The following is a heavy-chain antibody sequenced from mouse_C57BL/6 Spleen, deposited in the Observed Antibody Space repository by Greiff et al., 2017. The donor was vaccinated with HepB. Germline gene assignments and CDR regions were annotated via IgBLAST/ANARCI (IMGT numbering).Heavy chain of an antibody. J-gene: IGHJ4*01. D-gene: IGHD4-1*01. V-gene: IGHV1-61*01. Sequence: QVHVKQPGAELVRPGSSVKLSCKASGYTFTSYWMDWVKQRPGQGLEWIGNIYPSDSETHYNQKFKDKATLTVDKSSSTAYMQLSSLTSEDSAVYYCAREEAGTTMDYWGQGTSVTVSS. CDR2: IYPSDSET. CDR3: AREEAGTTMDY. CDR1: GYTFTSYW.